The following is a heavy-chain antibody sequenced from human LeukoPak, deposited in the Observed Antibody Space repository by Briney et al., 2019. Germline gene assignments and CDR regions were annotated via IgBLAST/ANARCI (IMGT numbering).Heavy chain of an antibody. J-gene: IGHJ3*02. CDR3: ARAALKKTFDAFDI. CDR1: GFTFSDYY. V-gene: IGHV3-11*04. Sequence: GGSLRLSCAASGFTFSDYYMSWIRQAPGKGLEWVSYISSSSSTIYYADSVKGRFTISRDNAKNSLYLQMNSLRAEDTAVYYCARAALKKTFDAFDIWGQGTMVTVSS. CDR2: ISSSSSTI.